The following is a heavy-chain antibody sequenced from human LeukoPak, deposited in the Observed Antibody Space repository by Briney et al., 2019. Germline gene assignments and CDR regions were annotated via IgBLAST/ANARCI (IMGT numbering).Heavy chain of an antibody. CDR1: GLTFINVW. J-gene: IGHJ4*02. Sequence: PGGSLRLSCAASGLTFINVWMTWVRQAPGKGLECIGSIKSKTDGGATVYAAPVKGRFTISSDESKNTVYLQMNNLKIEDAAVYFWTEMLRGVPGDWGQGTLVTVSS. D-gene: IGHD3-10*01. CDR3: TEMLRGVPGD. CDR2: IKSKTDGGAT. V-gene: IGHV3-15*01.